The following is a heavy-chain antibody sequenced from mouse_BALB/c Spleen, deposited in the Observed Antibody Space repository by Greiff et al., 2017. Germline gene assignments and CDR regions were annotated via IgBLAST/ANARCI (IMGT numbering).Heavy chain of an antibody. D-gene: IGHD1-1*01. V-gene: IGHV14-4*02. CDR1: GFNIKDYY. Sequence: VQLQQSGAELVRSGASVKLSCTASGFNIKDYYMHWVKQRPEQGLEWIGWIDPENGDTEYAPKFQGKATMTADTSSNTAYLQLSSLTSEDTAVYYCNADRITTPPYYFDYWGQGTTLTVSS. CDR3: NADRITTPPYYFDY. CDR2: IDPENGDT. J-gene: IGHJ2*01.